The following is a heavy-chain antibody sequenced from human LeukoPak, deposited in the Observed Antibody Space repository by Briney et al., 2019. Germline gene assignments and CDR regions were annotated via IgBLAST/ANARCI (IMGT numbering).Heavy chain of an antibody. CDR1: GGTFSSYA. CDR3: ARWSGLYWYFDL. CDR2: IIPIFGTA. Sequence: EASVKVSCKASGGTFSSYAISWVRQAPGQGLEWMGGIIPIFGTANYAQKFQGRVTITTDESTSTAYMELSSLRSEDTAVYYCARWSGLYWYFDLWGRGTLVTVSS. J-gene: IGHJ2*01. V-gene: IGHV1-69*05. D-gene: IGHD3-3*01.